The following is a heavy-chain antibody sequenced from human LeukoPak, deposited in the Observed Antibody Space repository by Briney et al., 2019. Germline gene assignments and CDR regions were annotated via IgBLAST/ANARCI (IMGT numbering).Heavy chain of an antibody. D-gene: IGHD3-22*01. Sequence: SETLSLTCAVYGGSFSGYYWSWIRQPPGKGLEWIGEINHSGSTNYNPSLKSRVTISVDTSKNQFSLKVSSMTAADTAVYYCATGSGYYRIDYWGQGTLVTVSS. J-gene: IGHJ4*02. CDR2: INHSGST. CDR1: GGSFSGYY. V-gene: IGHV4-34*01. CDR3: ATGSGYYRIDY.